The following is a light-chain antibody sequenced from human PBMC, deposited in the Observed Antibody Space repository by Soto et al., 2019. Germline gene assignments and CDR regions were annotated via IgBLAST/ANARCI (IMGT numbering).Light chain of an antibody. J-gene: IGKJ4*01. Sequence: IQLTQSPSSLSSSVGDRATITCRAGQDISSALAWYQQKPGKAPKLLLYDASSLDAGVPSRFSGSGSETDFTLSITSLRPEDFATYYCQQFNDFPLTFGGGTKVQIK. CDR1: QDISSA. CDR3: QQFNDFPLT. CDR2: DAS. V-gene: IGKV1D-13*01.